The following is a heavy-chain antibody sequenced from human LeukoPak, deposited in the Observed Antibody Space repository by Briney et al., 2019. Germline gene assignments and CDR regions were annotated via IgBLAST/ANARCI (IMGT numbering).Heavy chain of an antibody. Sequence: SQTLSLTCTVSGGSISSGDYYWSWIRQPPGKGLEWIGYIYYSGSTYYNPSLKSRVTISVDTSKNQLSLKLNSVTAADTAVYYCASIKGGGGSFDVWGQGTMVTVSS. CDR2: IYYSGST. D-gene: IGHD3-16*01. CDR3: ASIKGGGGSFDV. J-gene: IGHJ3*01. CDR1: GGSISSGDYY. V-gene: IGHV4-30-4*01.